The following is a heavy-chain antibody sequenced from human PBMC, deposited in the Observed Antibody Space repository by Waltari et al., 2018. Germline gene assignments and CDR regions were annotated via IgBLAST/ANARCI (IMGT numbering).Heavy chain of an antibody. V-gene: IGHV3-30*18. J-gene: IGHJ4*02. CDR3: TKWNDWNDLDY. CDR1: GFTFTKHG. Sequence: GGGVVQPGGSLRLSCEVSGFTFTKHGMHWVRQAPGKGLEWVAAIKHDGRSKYYRDSVRGRFTISRDDSKKTLYLQMNSLGPEDTAVYYCTKWNDWNDLDYWGQGTLVTVSS. CDR2: IKHDGRSK. D-gene: IGHD1-1*01.